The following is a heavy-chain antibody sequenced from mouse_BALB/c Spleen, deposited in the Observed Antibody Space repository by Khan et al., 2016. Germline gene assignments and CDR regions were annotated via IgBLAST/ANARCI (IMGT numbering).Heavy chain of an antibody. J-gene: IGHJ3*01. CDR1: GFDFSRYW. Sequence: EVKLLESGGGLVQPGGSLKLSCAASGFDFSRYWMSWVRQAPGKGLEWIGEINQDSSTINYTPSLKDKFIISRDNAKNTLYLQMSKVRSEDTVLYYCARAGYYGYLVNWGQGTLVTVSA. V-gene: IGHV4-1*02. CDR3: ARAGYYGYLVN. D-gene: IGHD1-1*01. CDR2: INQDSSTI.